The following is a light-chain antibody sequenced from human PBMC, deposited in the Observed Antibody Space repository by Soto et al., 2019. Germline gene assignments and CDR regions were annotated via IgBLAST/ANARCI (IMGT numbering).Light chain of an antibody. Sequence: EIEMTQSPSTLSASVGDRVTITCRASQRIRSRLAWYQQKPGQAPKLLIYAASTWASGVPARFSGSGSGTEFTLTISSLQPEDSAPYYCHQYNNYPWTFGQGTKVDIK. CDR1: QRIRSR. V-gene: IGKV1-5*01. CDR2: AAS. CDR3: HQYNNYPWT. J-gene: IGKJ1*01.